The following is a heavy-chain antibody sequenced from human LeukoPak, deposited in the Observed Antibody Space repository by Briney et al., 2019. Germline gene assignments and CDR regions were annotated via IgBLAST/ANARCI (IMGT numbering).Heavy chain of an antibody. D-gene: IGHD6-13*01. V-gene: IGHV3-23*01. Sequence: PGGSLRLSCVASGFTFSSYAMRWVRQAPGKGLEWVSAIGAGCGAITIYADSVKGRFTISRDNSKNTLYLQMNSLRGEDTAVYYCARDWPSEWQQLPDYDAVEIWGQGTMVTVSS. CDR3: ARDWPSEWQQLPDYDAVEI. J-gene: IGHJ3*02. CDR2: IGAGCGAIT. CDR1: GFTFSSYA.